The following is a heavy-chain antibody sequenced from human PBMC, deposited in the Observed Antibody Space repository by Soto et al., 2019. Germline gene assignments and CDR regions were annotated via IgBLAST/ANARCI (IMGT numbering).Heavy chain of an antibody. CDR2: IYYSGST. J-gene: IGHJ6*02. Sequence: SETLSLTCTVSGGPVSSGSYYWSWIRHPPGKGLEWIGYIYYSGSTNYNPSLKSRVTISVDTSKNQFSLKLSSVTAADTDVYYCARGEAVGMATISHYYYYGMDVWGQGTTVT. V-gene: IGHV4-61*01. CDR1: GGPVSSGSYY. CDR3: ARGEAVGMATISHYYYYGMDV. D-gene: IGHD5-12*01.